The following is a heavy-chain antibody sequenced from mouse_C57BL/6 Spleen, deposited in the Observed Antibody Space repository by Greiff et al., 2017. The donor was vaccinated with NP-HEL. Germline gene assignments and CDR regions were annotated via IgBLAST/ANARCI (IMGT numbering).Heavy chain of an antibody. Sequence: DVRLVESEGGLVQPGSSMKLSCTASGFTFSDYYMAWVRQVPEKGLEWVANINYDGSSTYYLDSLKSRFIISRDNAKNIVYLQMSSLKSEETAMYYCAREGYDYGVYYFDYWGQGTTLTVSS. D-gene: IGHD2-4*01. V-gene: IGHV5-16*01. J-gene: IGHJ2*01. CDR2: INYDGSST. CDR3: AREGYDYGVYYFDY. CDR1: GFTFSDYY.